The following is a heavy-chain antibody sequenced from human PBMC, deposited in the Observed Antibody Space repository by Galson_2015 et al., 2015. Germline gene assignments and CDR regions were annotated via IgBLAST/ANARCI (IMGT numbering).Heavy chain of an antibody. CDR1: GFTFSNAW. CDR3: TTDSGWLVPYGRGY. J-gene: IGHJ4*02. D-gene: IGHD6-19*01. V-gene: IGHV3-15*01. CDR2: IKSKTDGGTT. Sequence: SLRLSCAASGFTFSNAWMSWVRQAPGKGLEWVGRIKSKTDGGTTDYAAPVKGRFTISRDDSKNTLYLQMNSLKTEDTAVYYCTTDSGWLVPYGRGYWGQGTLVTVSS.